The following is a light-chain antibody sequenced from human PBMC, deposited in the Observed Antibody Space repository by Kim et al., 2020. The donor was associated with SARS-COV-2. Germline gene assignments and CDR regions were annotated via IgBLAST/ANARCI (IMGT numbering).Light chain of an antibody. CDR1: HDIRSY. CDR2: DAS. J-gene: IGKJ2*01. CDR3: HEYNSAPYT. V-gene: IGKV1-27*01. Sequence: DIQMTQSPSSLSASVGDRVTISCRASHDIRSYLAWYQQKEGKAPNLLIYDASTLQSGVPSRFSGSGSGTDFTLTISGLQPEDVATYYCHEYNSAPYTFGQGTKLEI.